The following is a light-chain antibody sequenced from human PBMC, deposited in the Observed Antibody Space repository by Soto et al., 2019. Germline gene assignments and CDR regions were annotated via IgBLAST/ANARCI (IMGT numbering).Light chain of an antibody. J-gene: IGKJ1*01. V-gene: IGKV1-8*01. CDR1: QDISSY. Sequence: AIRMTQSPSSFSASTGDRVTITCRASQDISSYLAWYQQKPGKAPKLLIYAASTLQSGVPSRFSGSGSGTEFTLTISCLQSEDFVTYYCQQYYGDPWTFGQGTKVEIK. CDR2: AAS. CDR3: QQYYGDPWT.